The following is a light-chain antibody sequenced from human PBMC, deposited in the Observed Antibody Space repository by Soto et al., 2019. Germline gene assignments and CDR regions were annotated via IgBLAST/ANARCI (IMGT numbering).Light chain of an antibody. J-gene: IGKJ5*01. CDR1: ESVSSN. CDR2: GAS. V-gene: IGKV3-20*01. Sequence: VMTQSPATLSVSPGERATLSCRASESVSSNLAWYQQRPGQAPRLLIYGASSRATGIPDRFSGSGSGTDFTLTISRLEPEDFAVYYCQQYVSAPITFGQGTRLEIK. CDR3: QQYVSAPIT.